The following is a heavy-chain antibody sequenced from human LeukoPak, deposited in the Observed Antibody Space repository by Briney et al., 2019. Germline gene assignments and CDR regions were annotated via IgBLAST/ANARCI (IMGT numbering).Heavy chain of an antibody. D-gene: IGHD3-9*01. CDR1: GFTFSSNY. J-gene: IGHJ5*02. CDR3: ARADYDILTGYSDDNWFDP. Sequence: PGGSLRLSCAASGFTFSSNYMSWVRQAPGKGLEWVSVIYSGGSTYYADSVKGRFTISRDNSKNTLYLQMNSLRAEDTAVYYCARADYDILTGYSDDNWFDPWGQGTLVTVSS. CDR2: IYSGGST. V-gene: IGHV3-66*02.